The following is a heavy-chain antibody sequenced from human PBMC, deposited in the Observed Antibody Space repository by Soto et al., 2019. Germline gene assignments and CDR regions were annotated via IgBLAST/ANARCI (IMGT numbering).Heavy chain of an antibody. CDR2: ISRSSTDI. CDR1: GFTFSNYN. Sequence: GGSLRLSCAASGFTFSNYNMNWVRQAPGKGLHWVSYISRSSTDIYYADSVKGRFTISRDNARNSLYLQMNNVRDEDTAVYYCARDRGNIGWPLFDSWGQGALVTVSS. D-gene: IGHD6-19*01. J-gene: IGHJ4*02. V-gene: IGHV3-48*02. CDR3: ARDRGNIGWPLFDS.